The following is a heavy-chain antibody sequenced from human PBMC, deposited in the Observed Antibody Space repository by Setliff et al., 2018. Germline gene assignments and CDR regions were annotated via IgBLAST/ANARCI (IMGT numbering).Heavy chain of an antibody. Sequence: GASVKVSCKASGYIFTRYRITWVRQSPGQGLEWMGWISTRNDDTGDAQKFKGRVTLTTDTSTNTAYMELRSLRSDDTAVYYCARGGDIITIFGVVTSDYYYYMDVWGTGTTVTVSS. D-gene: IGHD3-3*01. V-gene: IGHV1-18*01. CDR3: ARGGDIITIFGVVTSDYYYYMDV. J-gene: IGHJ6*03. CDR1: GYIFTRYR. CDR2: ISTRNDDT.